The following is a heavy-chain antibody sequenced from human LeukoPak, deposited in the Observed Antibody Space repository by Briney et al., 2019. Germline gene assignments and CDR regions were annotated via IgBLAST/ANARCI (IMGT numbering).Heavy chain of an antibody. J-gene: IGHJ4*02. CDR3: ARGHDYGGRKWYYFDY. CDR2: IDYSEYT. CDR1: GDSINTYY. D-gene: IGHD4-23*01. Sequence: SETLSLTCTISGDSINTYYYNWLRQPPGRGLEWIGYIDYSEYTNHNSSLKSRVTISVDTSKNQFSLKLSSVTAADTAVYYCARGHDYGGRKWYYFDYWGQGTLVTVSS. V-gene: IGHV4-59*01.